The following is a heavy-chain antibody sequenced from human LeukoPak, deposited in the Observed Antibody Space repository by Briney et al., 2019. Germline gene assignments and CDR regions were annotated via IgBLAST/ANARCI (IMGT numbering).Heavy chain of an antibody. CDR1: GGTFSSYT. J-gene: IGHJ6*02. Sequence: GASVKVSCKASGGTFSSYTIRWVRQAPGQGLEWMGRIIPILGIANYAQKLQGRVTITADKSTSTAYMELSSLRSEDTSVYYCAREPSRYCSSTSCYTSDRGMDVWGQGTTVPVSS. CDR2: IIPILGIA. CDR3: AREPSRYCSSTSCYTSDRGMDV. V-gene: IGHV1-69*02. D-gene: IGHD2-2*02.